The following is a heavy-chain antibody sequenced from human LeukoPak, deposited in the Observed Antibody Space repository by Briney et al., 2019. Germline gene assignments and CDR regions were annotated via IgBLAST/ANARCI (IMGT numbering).Heavy chain of an antibody. J-gene: IGHJ4*02. D-gene: IGHD3-22*01. CDR1: GGSISSGDYY. V-gene: IGHV4-31*03. CDR2: IYYSGST. Sequence: SQTLSLTCTVSGGSISSGDYYWNWIRQHPGKGLEWIGYIYYSGSTYYNPSLKSRVTISVDTAKNQFSLKLSSVTAADTAVYYCARWYYDSSGYRYFDCWGQGTLVTVSS. CDR3: ARWYYDSSGYRYFDC.